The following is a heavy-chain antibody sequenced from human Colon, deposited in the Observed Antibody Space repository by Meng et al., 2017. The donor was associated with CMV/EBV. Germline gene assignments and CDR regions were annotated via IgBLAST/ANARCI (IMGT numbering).Heavy chain of an antibody. V-gene: IGHV3-7*01. CDR2: INKDGSEE. D-gene: IGHD1-7*01. CDR3: VRDDRTTYLFDY. Sequence: GGSLRLSCAASGFTFSSYAMHWVRQAPGKGLEWVANINKDGSEEHYVDSVKGRLTISRDNAKNLLYLQMNSLRAEDTAVYYCVRDDRTTYLFDYWGQGTLVTVSS. CDR1: GFTFSSYA. J-gene: IGHJ4*02.